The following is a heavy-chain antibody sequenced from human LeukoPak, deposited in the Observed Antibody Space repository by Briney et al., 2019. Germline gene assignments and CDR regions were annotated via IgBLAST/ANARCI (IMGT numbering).Heavy chain of an antibody. CDR3: ARGMTTYFDY. D-gene: IGHD4-11*01. Sequence: GGSLRLSCAASGFTFSSYEMNWVRQAPGKGLEWVSYISSSGSTIYYADSVKGRFTISRVNAKNSLYLQMNSLRAEDTAVYYCARGMTTYFDYWGQGTLVTVSS. CDR1: GFTFSSYE. J-gene: IGHJ4*02. CDR2: ISSSGSTI. V-gene: IGHV3-48*03.